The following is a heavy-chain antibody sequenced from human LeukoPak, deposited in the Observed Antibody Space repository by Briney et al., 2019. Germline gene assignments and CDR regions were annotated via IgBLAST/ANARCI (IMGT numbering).Heavy chain of an antibody. V-gene: IGHV4-59*12. Sequence: SETLSLTCTVSGDSISSYYWSWIRQSPGKGLEYIGYIYYTGSTNYNPSLKSRVTISVDTSKNQFSLRLSSVTAEDTAVYYCARDTPGGYDFWWFDPWGQGTLVTVSS. D-gene: IGHD5-12*01. CDR1: GDSISSYY. J-gene: IGHJ5*02. CDR2: IYYTGST. CDR3: ARDTPGGYDFWWFDP.